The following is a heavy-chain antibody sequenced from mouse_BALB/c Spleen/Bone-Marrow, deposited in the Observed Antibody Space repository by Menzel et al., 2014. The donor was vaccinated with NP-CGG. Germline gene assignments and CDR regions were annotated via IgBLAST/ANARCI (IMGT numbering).Heavy chain of an antibody. CDR1: GFTFSDYG. CDR3: ARDRSRYRYFDV. Sequence: DVQLQESGGGLVQPGGSRKLSCAASGFTFSDYGMAWVRQAPGKGPEWVASISNLAYSIYYADTVTGRFTISRENAKNTLYLEMSSLRSEDTAMYYCARDRSRYRYFDVWGAGTTVTVSS. V-gene: IGHV5-15*02. J-gene: IGHJ1*01. CDR2: ISNLAYSI.